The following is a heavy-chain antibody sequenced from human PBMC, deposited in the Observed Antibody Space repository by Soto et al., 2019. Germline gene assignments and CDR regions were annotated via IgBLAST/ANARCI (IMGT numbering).Heavy chain of an antibody. CDR1: GGSISSYY. J-gene: IGHJ6*02. CDR2: IYYSGST. D-gene: IGHD6-13*01. CDR3: ARVRGIALLPYYYYGMDV. Sequence: TLSLTCTVSGGSISSYYWSWIRQPPGKGLEWIGYIYYSGSTNYNPSLKSRVTISVDTSKNQFSLKLSSVTAADTAVYYCARVRGIALLPYYYYGMDVWGQGTTVTVSS. V-gene: IGHV4-59*01.